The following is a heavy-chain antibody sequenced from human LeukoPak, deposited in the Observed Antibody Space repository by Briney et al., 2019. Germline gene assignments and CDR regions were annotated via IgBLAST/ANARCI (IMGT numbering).Heavy chain of an antibody. CDR3: ARSPDGALGGYFDL. V-gene: IGHV1-2*02. CDR2: INPNSGGT. D-gene: IGHD3-16*01. Sequence: ASVKVSCKASGYTFTGYYLHWVRQAPGQGLDWMGWINPNSGGTTYAQNFKGRVTMTWDTSISTAYMELSRLTSDDTAVYYCARSPDGALGGYFDLWGRGTLVTVSS. CDR1: GYTFTGYY. J-gene: IGHJ2*01.